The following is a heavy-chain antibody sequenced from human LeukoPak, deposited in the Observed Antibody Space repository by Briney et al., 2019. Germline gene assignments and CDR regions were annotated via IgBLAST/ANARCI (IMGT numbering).Heavy chain of an antibody. CDR3: AKFLTVVGYDILTGYPDY. Sequence: GGSLRLSCAASGFTFSSYAMSWVRQAPGKGLEWVSAISGSGGSTYYADSVKGRFTISRDNSKNTLYLQMNSLRAEDTAVYYCAKFLTVVGYDILTGYPDYWGQGTLVTVSS. CDR1: GFTFSSYA. D-gene: IGHD3-9*01. CDR2: ISGSGGST. J-gene: IGHJ4*02. V-gene: IGHV3-23*01.